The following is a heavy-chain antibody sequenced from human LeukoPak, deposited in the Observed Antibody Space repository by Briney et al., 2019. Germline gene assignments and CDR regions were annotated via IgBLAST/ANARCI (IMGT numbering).Heavy chain of an antibody. CDR2: ISRTSNYI. V-gene: IGHV3-21*01. D-gene: IGHD2-15*01. CDR1: GLPFESYS. J-gene: IGHJ4*02. Sequence: GGSLRLSCAASGLPFESYSMTWVRQAPGKGLEWVSTISRTSNYIYTADSLKGRFTTSRDNAEKSLFLQMTNVKDDDTAVYYCVTKASVSVVKRYWGQGTLVTVSS. CDR3: VTKASVSVVKRY.